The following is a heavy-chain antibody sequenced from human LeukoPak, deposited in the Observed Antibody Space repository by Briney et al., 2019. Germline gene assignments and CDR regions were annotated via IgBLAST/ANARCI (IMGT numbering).Heavy chain of an antibody. J-gene: IGHJ6*03. CDR2: ISHSGST. CDR1: GYCISSGYY. CDR3: ARQVLNYYYYMDV. Sequence: PSETLSLTCAVSGYCISSGYYWGWIRQPPGKGLEWIGSISHSGSTYYNPSLKSRVTISVDTSKNQFSLKLSSVTAADTAVYYCARQVLNYYYYMDVWGKGTTVTVSS. V-gene: IGHV4-38-2*01.